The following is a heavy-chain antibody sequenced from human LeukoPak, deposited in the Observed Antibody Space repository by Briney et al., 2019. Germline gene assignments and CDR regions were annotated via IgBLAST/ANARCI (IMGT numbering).Heavy chain of an antibody. CDR2: ISGSGGTI. CDR3: AKDLYSNYGLDY. Sequence: GGSLRLSCAASGFTFSTYAMSWVRQAPGKGLECVSAISGSGGTIYYADSVKGRFTISRDNSKNTLYLQMNSLRAEDTAVYYCAKDLYSNYGLDYWGQGTLVTVSS. CDR1: GFTFSTYA. D-gene: IGHD4-11*01. V-gene: IGHV3-23*01. J-gene: IGHJ4*02.